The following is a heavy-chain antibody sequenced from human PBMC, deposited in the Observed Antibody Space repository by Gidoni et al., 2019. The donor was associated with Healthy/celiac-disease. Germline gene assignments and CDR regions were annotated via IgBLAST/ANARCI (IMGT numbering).Heavy chain of an antibody. CDR2: IYYSGST. CDR3: ARQDYGGYWFDP. Sequence: QVQLQESGPGLVKPSQTLSLTCTVSGGPISSGGYYWSWIRQHPGKGLEWLGYIYYSGSTYYNPSLKSRVTISVDTSKNQFSLKLSSVTAADTAVYYCARQDYGGYWFDPWGQGTLVTGSS. V-gene: IGHV4-31*03. CDR1: GGPISSGGYY. J-gene: IGHJ5*02. D-gene: IGHD4-17*01.